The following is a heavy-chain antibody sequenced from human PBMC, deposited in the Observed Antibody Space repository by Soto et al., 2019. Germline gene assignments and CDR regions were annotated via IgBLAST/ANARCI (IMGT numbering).Heavy chain of an antibody. CDR3: ARILGSGSYHPADAFDI. D-gene: IGHD3-10*01. CDR1: GGTFSSYA. J-gene: IGHJ3*02. V-gene: IGHV1-69*13. Sequence: GASVKVSCKASGGTFSSYAISWVRQAPGQGPEWMGGIIPIFGTANYAQKFQGRVTITADESTSTAYMELSSLRSEDTAVYYCARILGSGSYHPADAFDIWGQGTMVTVSS. CDR2: IIPIFGTA.